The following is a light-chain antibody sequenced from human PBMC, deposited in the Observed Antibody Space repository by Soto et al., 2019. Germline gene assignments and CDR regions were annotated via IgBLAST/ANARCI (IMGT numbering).Light chain of an antibody. V-gene: IGLV2-14*01. CDR3: SSYRSSTIGV. Sequence: QSALTQPASVSGSPGQSITISCTGTSSDVGDNDYVSWYQQHPGKAPKLMIYDVTNRPLGVSNRFSGSKSGNTASLTISGLQAEDEAEYYCSSYRSSTIGVFGGGTKLTVL. CDR2: DVT. J-gene: IGLJ3*02. CDR1: SSDVGDNDY.